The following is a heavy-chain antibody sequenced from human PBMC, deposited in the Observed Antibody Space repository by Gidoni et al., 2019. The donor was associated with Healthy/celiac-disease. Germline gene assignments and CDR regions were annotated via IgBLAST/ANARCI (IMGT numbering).Heavy chain of an antibody. D-gene: IGHD2-2*01. Sequence: QVQLVQSGAEVKKPGSSVKVSCKASGGTFSSYAISRVRQAPGQGLEWMGGIIPIFGTANYAQKFQGRVTITADESTSTAYMELSSLRSEDTAVYYCATTRYCSSTSCYLDYYYGMDVWGQGTTVTVSS. V-gene: IGHV1-69*01. CDR3: ATTRYCSSTSCYLDYYYGMDV. CDR1: GGTFSSYA. CDR2: IIPIFGTA. J-gene: IGHJ6*02.